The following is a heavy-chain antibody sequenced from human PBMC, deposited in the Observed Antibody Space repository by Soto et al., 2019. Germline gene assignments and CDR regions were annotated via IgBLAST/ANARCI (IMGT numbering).Heavy chain of an antibody. Sequence: QSGRNPGISSVASEFTFSSYWMHWVRQTPGKGLVWVSRLNEDGSFTSYADSVKGRFTIFRDNAKNTLYLQMNSPRAEDTAVYYCARDHSGRPDVCGQRTTVTVSS. J-gene: IGHJ6*02. D-gene: IGHD3-10*01. CDR3: ARDHSGRPDV. V-gene: IGHV3-74*01. CDR1: EFTFSSYW. CDR2: LNEDGSFT.